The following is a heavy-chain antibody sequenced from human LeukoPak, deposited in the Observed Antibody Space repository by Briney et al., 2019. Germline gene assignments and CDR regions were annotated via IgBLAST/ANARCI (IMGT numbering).Heavy chain of an antibody. CDR3: ARDRNYFDY. Sequence: GLELVAVIWYDGSNKYYADSVKGRFTTSRDNSKNTLYLQMNSLRAEDTAVYYCARDRNYFDYWGQGTLVTVSS. J-gene: IGHJ4*02. V-gene: IGHV3-33*01. CDR2: IWYDGSNK.